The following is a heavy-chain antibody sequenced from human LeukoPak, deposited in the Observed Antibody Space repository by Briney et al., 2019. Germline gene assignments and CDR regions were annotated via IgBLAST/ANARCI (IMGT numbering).Heavy chain of an antibody. CDR2: INTDSGNQ. J-gene: IGHJ3*02. Sequence: ASVKVSCEASGYSFNSQGMNRVRQAPGQGLEWMGWINTDSGNQTYAQGFTGRFVFSLDSSVSTAYLQISNLMPEDTAKYYCAREILRFDIWGQGTMVTVSS. CDR1: GYSFNSQG. V-gene: IGHV7-4-1*02. CDR3: AREILRFDI.